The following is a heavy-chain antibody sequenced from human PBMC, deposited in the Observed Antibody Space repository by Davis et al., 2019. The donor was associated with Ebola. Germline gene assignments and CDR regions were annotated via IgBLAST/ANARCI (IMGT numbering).Heavy chain of an antibody. CDR1: GVVVSDNY. CDR2: MYSDGNT. D-gene: IGHD1-1*01. Sequence: GESLKISCAASGVVVSDNYISWVRQAPGKGLEWVPVMYSDGNTDYAASVKGRFTISRDNSENTVYLQLNSLRGADTAVYYCARERGTWNFEGDNYWHFGMDVWGQGTTVIVSS. V-gene: IGHV3-53*01. CDR3: ARERGTWNFEGDNYWHFGMDV. J-gene: IGHJ6*02.